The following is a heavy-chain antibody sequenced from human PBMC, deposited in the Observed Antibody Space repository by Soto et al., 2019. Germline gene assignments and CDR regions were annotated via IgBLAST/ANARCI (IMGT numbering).Heavy chain of an antibody. J-gene: IGHJ3*02. V-gene: IGHV1-18*01. CDR1: GYTFTSYG. D-gene: IGHD6-19*01. CDR2: ISAYNGNT. Sequence: GASVKVSCKASGYTFTSYGIIWVRHAPGQGLEWMGWISAYNGNTNYAQKLQGRVTMTTDTSTSTAYMELRSLRSDDTAVYYCASAISSGWYLGAFDIWGQGTMVTVSS. CDR3: ASAISSGWYLGAFDI.